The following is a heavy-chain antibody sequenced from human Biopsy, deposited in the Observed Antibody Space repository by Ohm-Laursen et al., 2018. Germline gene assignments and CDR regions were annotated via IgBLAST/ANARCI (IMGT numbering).Heavy chain of an antibody. CDR3: ARGSNDFGGLYFPR. V-gene: IGHV4-59*11. D-gene: IGHD4-23*01. CDR2: ISYTGYT. CDR1: GGSFTGHY. J-gene: IGHJ4*02. Sequence: SDTPSLTCTVSGGSFTGHYWSWTRQPPGKGLEWIGHISYTGYTSYNASLKSRVTISVDTSRNHFSLRLSSLTAADPAVYYCARGSNDFGGLYFPRWGQGTLLTVSS.